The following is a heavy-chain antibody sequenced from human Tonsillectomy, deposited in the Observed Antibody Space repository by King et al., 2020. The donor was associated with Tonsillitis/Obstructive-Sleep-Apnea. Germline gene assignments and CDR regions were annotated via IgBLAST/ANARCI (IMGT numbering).Heavy chain of an antibody. Sequence: VQLVESGAEVKKPGESLKISCKGSGYSFSSYWIDWVRQMPGKGLEWMGTIDPSDSYTNYSPSFQGHVTISTDKSISTAFLQWASLKASDTAMYYCAVRYFDGHYYYYMDVWGKGTTVTVPS. D-gene: IGHD3-9*01. V-gene: IGHV5-10-1*01. J-gene: IGHJ6*03. CDR2: IDPSDSYT. CDR3: AVRYFDGHYYYYMDV. CDR1: GYSFSSYW.